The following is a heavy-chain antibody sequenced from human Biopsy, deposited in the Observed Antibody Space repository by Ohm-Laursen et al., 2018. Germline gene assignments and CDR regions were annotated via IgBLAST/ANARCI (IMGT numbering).Heavy chain of an antibody. Sequence: SLRLSCSASGFTFHTYAMNWVRQAPGKGLEWVAHIDVSDYNTYYAESARGRFTISRDNSKNTLYLQMNSLRADDTAVYYCARNKPGSSSGSDFDYWGQGTLVTVSS. J-gene: IGHJ4*02. CDR2: IDVSDYNT. CDR3: ARNKPGSSSGSDFDY. D-gene: IGHD6-6*01. CDR1: GFTFHTYA. V-gene: IGHV3-23*01.